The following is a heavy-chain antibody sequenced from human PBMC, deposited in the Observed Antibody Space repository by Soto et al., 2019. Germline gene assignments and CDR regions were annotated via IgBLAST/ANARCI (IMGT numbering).Heavy chain of an antibody. CDR1: SGSISSSNW. Sequence: QVQLQESGPGLVKPSGTLSLTCAVSSGSISSSNWWSWVRQPPGKGLEWIGEIYHSGSTNYNPSLKVGVTTSVDRSKNLSSLRMGSWTAEETAVYYCGRSIIICSGGSCNNGSAPWAKEPLVTV. CDR2: IYHSGST. D-gene: IGHD2-15*01. CDR3: GRSIIICSGGSCNNGSAP. J-gene: IGHJ5*02. V-gene: IGHV4-4*02.